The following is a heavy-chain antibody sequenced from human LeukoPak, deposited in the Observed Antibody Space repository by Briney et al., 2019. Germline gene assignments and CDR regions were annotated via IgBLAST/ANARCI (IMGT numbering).Heavy chain of an antibody. CDR1: GFTFSSYA. Sequence: GGSLRLSCAASGFTFSSYAMSWVRQAPGKGLGWVSAISGSGGSTYYADSVKGRFTISRDNSKNTLYLQMNSLRAEDTAVYYCVRTVFKNGHYWGQGTLVTVSS. D-gene: IGHD4-11*01. J-gene: IGHJ4*02. CDR3: VRTVFKNGHY. CDR2: ISGSGGST. V-gene: IGHV3-23*01.